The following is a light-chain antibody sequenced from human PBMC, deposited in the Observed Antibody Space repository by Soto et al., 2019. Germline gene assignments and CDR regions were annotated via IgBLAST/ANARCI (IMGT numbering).Light chain of an antibody. CDR2: EVT. V-gene: IGLV2-14*01. J-gene: IGLJ1*01. Sequence: QSFLTQPASVSGSPGQSIAISCTGSSSDVGIYNYVSWYQQHPGKVPKLIIYEVTNRPSGVSNRFSGSKSGNTASLTISGLQAEDEADYCCSSYTTSSTRVFGTGTKVTVL. CDR1: SSDVGIYNY. CDR3: SSYTTSSTRV.